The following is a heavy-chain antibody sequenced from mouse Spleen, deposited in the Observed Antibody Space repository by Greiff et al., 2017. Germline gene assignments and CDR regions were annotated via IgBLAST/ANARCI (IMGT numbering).Heavy chain of an antibody. Sequence: VMLVESGPGLVAPSQSLSITCTVSGFSLTSYAISWVRQPPGKGLEWLGVIWTGGGTNYNSALKSRLSISKDNSKSQVFLKMNSLQTDDTARYYCARDYYGSSFYAMDYWGQGTSVTVSS. CDR1: GFSLTSYA. CDR3: ARDYYGSSFYAMDY. V-gene: IGHV2-9-1*01. CDR2: IWTGGGT. D-gene: IGHD1-1*01. J-gene: IGHJ4*01.